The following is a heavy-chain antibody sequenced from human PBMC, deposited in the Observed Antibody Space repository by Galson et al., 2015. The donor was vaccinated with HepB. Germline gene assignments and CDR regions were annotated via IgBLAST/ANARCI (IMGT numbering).Heavy chain of an antibody. CDR1: GDSVSSNSAA. V-gene: IGHV6-1*01. CDR2: TYYRSKWYN. D-gene: IGHD2-15*01. Sequence: CAISGDSVSSNSAAWNWIRQSPSRGLEWLGRTYYRSKWYNDYAVSVKSRITINPDTSKNQFSLQLNSVTPEDTAVYYCARDPYCSGGSCYYGGFDYWGQGTLVTVSS. CDR3: ARDPYCSGGSCYYGGFDY. J-gene: IGHJ4*02.